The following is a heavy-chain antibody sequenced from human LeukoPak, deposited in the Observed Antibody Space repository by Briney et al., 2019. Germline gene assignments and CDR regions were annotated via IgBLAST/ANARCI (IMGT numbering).Heavy chain of an antibody. CDR3: ATAPATIFGVVMHDAFDI. D-gene: IGHD3-3*01. V-gene: IGHV1-24*01. J-gene: IGHJ3*02. Sequence: ASVKVSCKVSGYTLTELSMHWVRQAPGKGLEWMGGFDPEDGETIYAQKFQGRVTMTEDTSTDTAYMELSSLRSEDTAVYYCATAPATIFGVVMHDAFDIWGQGTMVTVSS. CDR1: GYTLTELS. CDR2: FDPEDGET.